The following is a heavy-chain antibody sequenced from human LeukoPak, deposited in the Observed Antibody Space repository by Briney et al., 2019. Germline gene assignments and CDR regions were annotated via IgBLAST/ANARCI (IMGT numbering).Heavy chain of an antibody. CDR3: ARMQYCSSTSCYTGYYYYYGMDV. V-gene: IGHV1-18*01. J-gene: IGHJ6*02. CDR1: GYTFSNYG. CDR2: ISAYNGKT. Sequence: ASVKVSCKASGYTFSNYGFSWVRQAPGQGLEWMGWISAYNGKTNYAQKVQGRVTMTTDTSTSTAYMELSSLRSEDTAVYYCARMQYCSSTSCYTGYYYYYGMDVWGQGTTVTVSS. D-gene: IGHD2-2*02.